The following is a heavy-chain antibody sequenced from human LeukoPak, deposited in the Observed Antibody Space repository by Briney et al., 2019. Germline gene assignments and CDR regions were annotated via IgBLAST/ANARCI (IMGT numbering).Heavy chain of an antibody. CDR3: ARDYGRATTFAFDI. CDR1: GFTFSSYE. Sequence: GSLRLSCAASGFTFSSYEMNWVRQAPGKGLEWVANIKQDGSEKYYVDSVKGRFTISRDNAKNSLYLQMNSLRAEDTAVYYCARDYGRATTFAFDIWGQGTMVTVSS. D-gene: IGHD1-26*01. J-gene: IGHJ3*02. CDR2: IKQDGSEK. V-gene: IGHV3-7*01.